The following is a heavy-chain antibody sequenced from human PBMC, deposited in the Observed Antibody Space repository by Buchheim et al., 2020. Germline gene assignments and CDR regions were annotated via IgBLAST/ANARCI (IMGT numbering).Heavy chain of an antibody. D-gene: IGHD6-19*01. J-gene: IGHJ4*02. CDR1: GFTFSSYG. V-gene: IGHV3-30*19. CDR2: ISYDGSNK. CDR3: ARGLAVAGSHFGV. Sequence: QVQLVESGGGVVQPGRSLRLSCAASGFTFSSYGMHWVRQAPGKGLEWVAVISYDGSNKYYADSVKGRFTISRDNAKNSLYLQMNSLRAEDTAVYYCARGLAVAGSHFGVWGQGTL.